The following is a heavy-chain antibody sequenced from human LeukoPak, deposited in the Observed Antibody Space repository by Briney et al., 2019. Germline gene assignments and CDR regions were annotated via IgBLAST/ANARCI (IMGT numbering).Heavy chain of an antibody. Sequence: GASVKVSCKASGYTFTSYDINWVRQATGQGLEWMGWMNPNSGNTGYAQKFQGRVTMTRNTSISTAYMELSSLRSEDTAVYYCARAYCSSTSCYTGERTPLYYFDYWGQGTLVTVSS. CDR3: ARAYCSSTSCYTGERTPLYYFDY. CDR1: GYTFTSYD. J-gene: IGHJ4*02. V-gene: IGHV1-8*01. D-gene: IGHD2-2*02. CDR2: MNPNSGNT.